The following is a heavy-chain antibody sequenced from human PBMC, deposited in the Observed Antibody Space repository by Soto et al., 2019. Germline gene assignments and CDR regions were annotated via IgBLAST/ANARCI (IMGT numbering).Heavy chain of an antibody. CDR3: AAGGVTSVAQFDY. Sequence: EVQLVESGGGLVQPGGSLRLSWAASGFTFSNYAMHWVRQPTGKGLEWVSGIGAAGDTYYPGSVKGRFTISRENAKNSLYLQMNSLRAGDTAVYYCAAGGVTSVAQFDYWGQGTLVTVSS. V-gene: IGHV3-13*01. D-gene: IGHD3-16*01. CDR2: IGAAGDT. CDR1: GFTFSNYA. J-gene: IGHJ4*02.